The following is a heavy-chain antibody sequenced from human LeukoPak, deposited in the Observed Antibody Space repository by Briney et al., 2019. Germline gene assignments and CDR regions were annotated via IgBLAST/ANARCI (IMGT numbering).Heavy chain of an antibody. CDR2: INPNSGGT. D-gene: IGHD5-12*01. CDR1: GYTFTGYY. Sequence: GASVKVSCKASGYTFTGYYMHWVRQAPGQGLEWMGWINPNSGGTNYAQKFKGRLTLTRDTSISTAYMEVSRLKSDDTAVYYCARTNGGYEYNWGQGTRVTVSS. V-gene: IGHV1-2*02. J-gene: IGHJ4*02. CDR3: ARTNGGYEYN.